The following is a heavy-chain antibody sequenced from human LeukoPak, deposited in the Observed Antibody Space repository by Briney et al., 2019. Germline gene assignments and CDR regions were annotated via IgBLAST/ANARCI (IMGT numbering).Heavy chain of an antibody. CDR3: ARSIMVRGVSD. J-gene: IGHJ4*02. CDR1: GGSISSSSYD. CDR2: IYYSGST. D-gene: IGHD3-10*01. Sequence: SETLSLSCTVSGGSISSSSYDWGWIRQRPGKGLEWIGSIYYSGSTYYNPSLKSRVTISVDTSKNQFSLKLSSVTAADTAVYYCARSIMVRGVSDWGQGTLVTVSS. V-gene: IGHV4-39*07.